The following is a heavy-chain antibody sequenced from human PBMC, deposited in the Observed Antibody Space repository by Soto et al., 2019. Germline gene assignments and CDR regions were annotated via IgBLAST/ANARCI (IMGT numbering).Heavy chain of an antibody. J-gene: IGHJ3*01. D-gene: IGHD1-26*01. CDR1: GLPFSSFW. Sequence: DVQLVESGGGLIQPGGSLRLSCAASGLPFSSFWMHWVRQAPGKGLVWVARISRDGTTTTYADAVKGRFTISRDNAKNTQCLLMTNVTSDDTAVYYCVRGVGASSGAFDVWGQGTMVTVSS. V-gene: IGHV3-74*01. CDR3: VRGVGASSGAFDV. CDR2: ISRDGTTT.